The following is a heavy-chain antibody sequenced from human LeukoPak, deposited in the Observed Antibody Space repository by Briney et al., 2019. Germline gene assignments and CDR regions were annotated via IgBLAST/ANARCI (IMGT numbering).Heavy chain of an antibody. CDR2: ISGGGGST. J-gene: IGHJ4*02. D-gene: IGHD1-26*01. Sequence: GGSLRLSCAASGFTFTSYSMNWVRQAPGKGLEWVSTISGGGGSTYYADSVKGRFTISRDNSKNTLYLQVNSLRAEDTAVNYCAKGGKWDVTPFDYWGQGTLVTVSS. CDR3: AKGGKWDVTPFDY. V-gene: IGHV3-23*01. CDR1: GFTFTSYS.